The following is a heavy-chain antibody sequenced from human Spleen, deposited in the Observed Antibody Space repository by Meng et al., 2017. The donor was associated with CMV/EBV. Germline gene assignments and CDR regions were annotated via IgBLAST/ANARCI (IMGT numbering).Heavy chain of an antibody. CDR2: IYYSGAT. V-gene: IGHV4-31*03. CDR1: GGSISRSPYY. J-gene: IGHJ6*02. D-gene: IGHD6-13*01. CDR3: ARVGDSSSSDYGMDV. Sequence: SETLSLTCTVSGGSISRSPYYWSWIRQHPGKGLEWIGFIYYSGATNYNPSLKSRVTISLDTSKNQFSLKLSSVTAADTAVYYCARVGDSSSSDYGMDVWGQGTTVTVSS.